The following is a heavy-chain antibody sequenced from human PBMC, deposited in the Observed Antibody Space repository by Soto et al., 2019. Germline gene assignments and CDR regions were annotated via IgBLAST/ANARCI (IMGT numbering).Heavy chain of an antibody. CDR2: IIPMFRSS. V-gene: IGHV1-69*13. J-gene: IGHJ4*02. CDR1: GGTFTDYA. Sequence: GASVKVSFKASGGTFTDYAFSWLRQAPGQGLEWMGGIIPMFRSSNFAQKFQDRLTIFADASAGTAYMELSSLRSDDTAIYYCAKDVGFQQHLFVFDLWGQGTLVTAPQ. D-gene: IGHD3-10*02. CDR3: AKDVGFQQHLFVFDL.